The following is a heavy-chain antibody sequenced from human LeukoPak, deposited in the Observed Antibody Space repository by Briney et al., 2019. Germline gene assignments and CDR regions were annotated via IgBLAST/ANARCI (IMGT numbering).Heavy chain of an antibody. CDR2: IYYSGST. V-gene: IGHV4-39*07. D-gene: IGHD3-16*02. J-gene: IGHJ4*02. Sequence: PSETLSLTCTVSGGSISSSSYYWGWIRQPPGKGLEWIGSIYYSGSTYYNPSLKSRVTISVDTSKNQFSLKLSSVTAADTAVYYCARGRGDYVWGSYRKRPSTYYFDYWGQGTLVTVSS. CDR1: GGSISSSSYY. CDR3: ARGRGDYVWGSYRKRPSTYYFDY.